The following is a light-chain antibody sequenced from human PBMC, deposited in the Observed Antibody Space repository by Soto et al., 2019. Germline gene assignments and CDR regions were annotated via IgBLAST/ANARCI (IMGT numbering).Light chain of an antibody. CDR3: QQYYSTLLT. V-gene: IGKV4-1*01. CDR2: WAS. J-gene: IGKJ4*01. CDR1: QSVLYSSNNKNY. Sequence: DIVMTQSPYSLAVSLGERATINCKSSQSVLYSSNNKNYLAWYQQKPGQPPKLLIYWASTRESGVPDRFSGSGSGTDFTLTISSLQAEDVALYYCQQYYSTLLTFGGGTKVEIK.